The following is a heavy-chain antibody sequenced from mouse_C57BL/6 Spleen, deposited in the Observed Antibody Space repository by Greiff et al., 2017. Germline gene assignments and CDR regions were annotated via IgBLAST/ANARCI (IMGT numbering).Heavy chain of an antibody. J-gene: IGHJ3*01. Sequence: VQLQQSGAELVRPGASVKLSCKASGYTFTDYYINWVKQRPGQGLEWIARIYPGSGNTYYNEKFKGKATLTAEKSSSTAYMQLSSLTSEDSAVYFCARSGGYDGYSFAYWGQGTLVTVSA. CDR2: IYPGSGNT. CDR3: ARSGGYDGYSFAY. D-gene: IGHD2-3*01. V-gene: IGHV1-76*01. CDR1: GYTFTDYY.